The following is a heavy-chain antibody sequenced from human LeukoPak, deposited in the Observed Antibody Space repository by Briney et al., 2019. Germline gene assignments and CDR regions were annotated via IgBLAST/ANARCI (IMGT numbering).Heavy chain of an antibody. CDR1: GGTFSSYS. CDR3: ARVDRYHYYLDV. D-gene: IGHD3-9*01. V-gene: IGHV1-69*05. Sequence: SVTVSCKASGGTFSSYSITWVRQAPGQGLEWMGGIMPLFNTANYAQQFQGRVTITTDESTSTAYMELSSLRFEDTAMYYCARVDRYHYYLDVWGKGTTVTVSS. J-gene: IGHJ6*03. CDR2: IMPLFNTA.